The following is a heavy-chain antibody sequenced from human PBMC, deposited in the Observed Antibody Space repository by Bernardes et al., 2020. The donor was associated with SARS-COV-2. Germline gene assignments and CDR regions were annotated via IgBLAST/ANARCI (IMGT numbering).Heavy chain of an antibody. CDR2: ISSSGSTI. D-gene: IGHD3-22*01. CDR3: ARGFSNYYDSSGYYFAPGVDDAFDM. J-gene: IGHJ3*02. V-gene: IGHV3-48*03. Sequence: GGSLRLSCAASGFTFSSYEMNWVRQAPGKGLEWVSYISSSGSTIYYADSVKGRFTIYRDNSKNTLYLQMNSLRAEDTAVYYCARGFSNYYDSSGYYFAPGVDDAFDMWGQGTMVTVSS. CDR1: GFTFSSYE.